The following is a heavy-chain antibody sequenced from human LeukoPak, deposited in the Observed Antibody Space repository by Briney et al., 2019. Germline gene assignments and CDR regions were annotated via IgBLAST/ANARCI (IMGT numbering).Heavy chain of an antibody. V-gene: IGHV4-38-2*02. J-gene: IGHJ5*01. Sequence: SETLSLTCTVSGYSIDSGHYWAWIRPPPGKGLEWIGCVYHSGTYYKSSLTSRVTISMDTSKNQFSLKLTSVTAADSAFYYCARSTGGGGHDSWGQGTLVTVSS. CDR2: VYHSGT. CDR1: GYSIDSGHY. CDR3: ARSTGGGGHDS. D-gene: IGHD4-23*01.